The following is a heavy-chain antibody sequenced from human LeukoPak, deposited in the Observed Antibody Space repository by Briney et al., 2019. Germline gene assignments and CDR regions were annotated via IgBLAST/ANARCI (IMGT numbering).Heavy chain of an antibody. V-gene: IGHV1-2*04. CDR1: GYTFTGYY. CDR3: ARKSRRAHYFDY. CDR2: INPNSGGT. J-gene: IGHJ4*02. Sequence: ASVKVSCKASGYTFTGYYMHWVRQAPGQGLEWMGWINPNSGGTNYAQKFQDWVTMTRDTSISTAYMELSRLRSDDTAVYYCARKSRRAHYFDYWGQGTLVTVSS.